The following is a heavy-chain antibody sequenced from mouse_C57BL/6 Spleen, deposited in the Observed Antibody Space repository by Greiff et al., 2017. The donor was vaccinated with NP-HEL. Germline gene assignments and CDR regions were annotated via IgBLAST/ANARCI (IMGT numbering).Heavy chain of an antibody. Sequence: EVNVVESEGGLVQPGSSMKLSCTASGFTFSDYYMAWVRQVPEKGLEWVANINYDGSSTYYLDSLQSRFIISRDNAKNILYLQMSSLKSEDTATYYCARDSSSGYYFDYWGQGTTLTVSS. CDR3: ARDSSSGYYFDY. CDR2: INYDGSST. V-gene: IGHV5-16*01. CDR1: GFTFSDYY. D-gene: IGHD1-1*01. J-gene: IGHJ2*01.